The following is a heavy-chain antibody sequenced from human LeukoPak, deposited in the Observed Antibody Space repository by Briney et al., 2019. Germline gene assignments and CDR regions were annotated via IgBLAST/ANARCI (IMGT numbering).Heavy chain of an antibody. J-gene: IGHJ4*02. CDR1: GYTLTELS. CDR3: ARVRWLWFGEQDY. D-gene: IGHD3-10*01. Sequence: GASVKVSCKVSGYTLTELSMHWVRQAPGKGLEWMGGFDPEDGETIYAQKFQGRVTMTRDRPISTAYMELSGLRSDDTAVYYCARVRWLWFGEQDYWGQGTLVTVSS. V-gene: IGHV1-24*01. CDR2: FDPEDGET.